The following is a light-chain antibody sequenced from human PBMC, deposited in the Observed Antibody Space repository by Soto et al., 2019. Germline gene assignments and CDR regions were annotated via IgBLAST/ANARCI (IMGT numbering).Light chain of an antibody. CDR2: DAS. J-gene: IGKJ1*01. V-gene: IGKV3-11*01. CDR1: QSVSSY. CDR3: QQSYSTPGT. Sequence: IVLTQSPATLSLSPGERATLSCRASQSVSSYLAWYQQKPGQAPRLLIYDASNRATGIPARFSGSGSGTDFTLTISSLQPEDFATYYCQQSYSTPGTFGQGTKVDIK.